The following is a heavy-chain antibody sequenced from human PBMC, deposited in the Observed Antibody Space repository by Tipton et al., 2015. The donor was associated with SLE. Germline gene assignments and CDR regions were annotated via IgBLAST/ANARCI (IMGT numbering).Heavy chain of an antibody. CDR2: IFYSGST. CDR1: GGSISSDY. D-gene: IGHD5-18*01. CDR3: ARISVDASMAQRVVYCMGV. J-gene: IGHJ6*01. Sequence: LRLSCTVSGGSISSDYWTWIRQPPGKGLEWIGSIFYSGSTTYNPSLKSRVTMSVDTPKNQFSLKLTSVTAADMAVYYCARISVDASMAQRVVYCMGVWGQGTRVTVS. V-gene: IGHV4-59*01.